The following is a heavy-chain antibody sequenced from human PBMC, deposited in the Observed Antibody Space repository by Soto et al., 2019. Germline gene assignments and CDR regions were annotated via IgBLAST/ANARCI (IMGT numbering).Heavy chain of an antibody. CDR1: GFSVSSNY. Sequence: GGSLRLSCAISGFSVSSNYLSWVRQAPGKGLEWVSVHYSGGSTYYTDSVQGRFTISRDKSNNTLYLQMRRVRAEDTAVYFCARHRHPRGTVGATSPLDTWGQGTQVTVSS. J-gene: IGHJ5*02. CDR2: HYSGGST. CDR3: ARHRHPRGTVGATSPLDT. D-gene: IGHD1-26*01. V-gene: IGHV3-53*01.